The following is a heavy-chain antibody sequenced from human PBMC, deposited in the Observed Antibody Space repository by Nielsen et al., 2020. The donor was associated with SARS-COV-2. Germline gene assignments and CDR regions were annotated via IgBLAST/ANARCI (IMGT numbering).Heavy chain of an antibody. J-gene: IGHJ6*02. Sequence: ASVKVSCKASGFTFTTFGISWVRQAPGQGLEWMGGISAYEGNTNYAQKFQGRVTMTTDTSTSTAYMELRSLRSDDTAVYYCATSDFTIIPLFWGQGTAVTVSS. D-gene: IGHD3-3*01. V-gene: IGHV1-18*01. CDR1: GFTFTTFG. CDR3: ATSDFTIIPLF. CDR2: ISAYEGNT.